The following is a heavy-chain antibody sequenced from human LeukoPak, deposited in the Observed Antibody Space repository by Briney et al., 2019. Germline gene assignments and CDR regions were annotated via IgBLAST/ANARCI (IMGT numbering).Heavy chain of an antibody. V-gene: IGHV4-34*01. CDR2: INHSGST. CDR3: ARARYYYGSGSYLSYYYYYMDV. D-gene: IGHD3-10*01. J-gene: IGHJ6*03. Sequence: SETLSLTCAVYGGSFSGYYWSWIRQPPGKGLEWIGEINHSGSTNYNPSLKSRVTISVDTSKNQFSLKLSSVTAADTAVYCCARARYYYGSGSYLSYYYYYMDVWGKGTTVTVSS. CDR1: GGSFSGYY.